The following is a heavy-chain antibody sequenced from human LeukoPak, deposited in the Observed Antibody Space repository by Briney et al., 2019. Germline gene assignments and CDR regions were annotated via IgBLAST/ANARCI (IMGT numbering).Heavy chain of an antibody. CDR1: GFTFSSYW. CDR3: AKDIQSIAAAGFDY. J-gene: IGHJ4*02. Sequence: GGSLRLSCAASGFTFSSYWMRWVRQAPGKGLEWVPGISWNSGSIGYADSVKGRFTISRDNAKNSLYLQMNSLRAEDTALYYCAKDIQSIAAAGFDYWGQGTLVTVSS. D-gene: IGHD6-13*01. V-gene: IGHV3-9*01. CDR2: ISWNSGSI.